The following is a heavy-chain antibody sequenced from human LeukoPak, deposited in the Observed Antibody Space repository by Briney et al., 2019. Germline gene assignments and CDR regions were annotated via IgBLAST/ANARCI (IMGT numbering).Heavy chain of an antibody. Sequence: KPSETLSLTCTVSGGSISSYYWSWIRQPPGKGLEWIGYIYYSGSTNYNPSLKSRVTISVDTSKNQFSLKLSSVTAADTAVYYCARHTPLAAVDYWGQGTLVTVSS. CDR2: IYYSGST. J-gene: IGHJ4*02. D-gene: IGHD6-13*01. CDR3: ARHTPLAAVDY. V-gene: IGHV4-59*01. CDR1: GGSISSYY.